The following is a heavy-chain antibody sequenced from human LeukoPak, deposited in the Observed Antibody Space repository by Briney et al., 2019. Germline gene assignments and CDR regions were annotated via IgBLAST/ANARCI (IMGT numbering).Heavy chain of an antibody. CDR1: GGSISSGDYY. V-gene: IGHV4-61*08. D-gene: IGHD6-13*01. Sequence: SQTLSLTCTVSGGSISSGDYYWSWIRQPPGKGLEWIGYIYYSGSTNYNPSLKSRVTISVDTSKNQFSLKLSSVTAADTAVYYCARARYSSSWACDYWGQGTLVTVSS. J-gene: IGHJ4*02. CDR3: ARARYSSSWACDY. CDR2: IYYSGST.